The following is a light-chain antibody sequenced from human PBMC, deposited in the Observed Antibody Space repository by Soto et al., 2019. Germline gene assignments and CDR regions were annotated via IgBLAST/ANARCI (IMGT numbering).Light chain of an antibody. Sequence: QSVLTQPPSASGTPGQRVSISCSGYSSSIGTNFVYWYQQLPGTAPKVLIHSNNQRPSGAPDRFSGSKSGTSASLAISGLRSEDEADYYCAAWDDNLSTYVFGSGTKLTVL. V-gene: IGLV1-47*02. CDR3: AAWDDNLSTYV. J-gene: IGLJ1*01. CDR1: SSSIGTNF. CDR2: SNN.